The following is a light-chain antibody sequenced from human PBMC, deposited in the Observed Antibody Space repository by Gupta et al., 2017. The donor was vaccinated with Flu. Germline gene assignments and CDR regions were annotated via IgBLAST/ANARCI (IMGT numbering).Light chain of an antibody. CDR1: QSRRDRDGKTY. J-gene: IGKJ3*01. CDR3: RQGGHSPPFS. V-gene: IGKV2-30*01. Sequence: TRGQPASICCRSTQSRRDRDGKTYLNWFKQRPGQSPRRLMYKVSNRDAGVPDRFSGSGYGTYFTLRISRGEAEDVALYYFRQGGHSPPFSFGHGTRLDIK. CDR2: KVS.